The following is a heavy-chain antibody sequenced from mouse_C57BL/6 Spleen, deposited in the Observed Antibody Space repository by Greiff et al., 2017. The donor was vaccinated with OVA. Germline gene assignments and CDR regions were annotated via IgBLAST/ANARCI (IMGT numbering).Heavy chain of an antibody. CDR2: IDPANGTT. CDR3: ARSGGCYYYGPRDY. CDR1: GFNIKNNC. Sequence: VQLQQSVAELVRPGASVKLSCTASGFNIKNNCMHWVKQRPEQGLEWIGRIDPANGTTKYAPKFKGKATITADTSANTAYLQLSSLTSEDTAIYYCARSGGCYYYGPRDYWGQGTSVTVS. D-gene: IGHD1-1*01. V-gene: IGHV14-3*01. J-gene: IGHJ4*01.